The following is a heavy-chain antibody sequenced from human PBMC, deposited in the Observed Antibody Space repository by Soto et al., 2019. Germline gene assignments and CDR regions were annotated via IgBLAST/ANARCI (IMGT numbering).Heavy chain of an antibody. J-gene: IGHJ5*02. CDR1: GFTFSSYS. V-gene: IGHV3-21*01. CDR3: ARDRTEYSYGSVMSWFDP. D-gene: IGHD5-18*01. Sequence: GGSLRLSCAASGFTFSSYSMNWVRQAPGKGLEWVSSISSSSSYIYYADSVKGRFTISRDNAKNSLYLQMNSLRAEDTAVYYCARDRTEYSYGSVMSWFDPWGQGTLVTVSS. CDR2: ISSSSSYI.